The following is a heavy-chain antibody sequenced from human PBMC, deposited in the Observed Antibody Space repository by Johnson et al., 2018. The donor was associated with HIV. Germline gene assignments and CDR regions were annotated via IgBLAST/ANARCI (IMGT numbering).Heavy chain of an antibody. Sequence: QVQLVESGGGVVQPGKSLRLSCAASGFTFRNYGMHWVRQAPGKGLEWVAVISSDGSNRYSADSVKGRFTISRDNSKNTLYLLMNSLRAEDTAVYYCARDWFMVQGADAFDIWGQGTMVTVSS. CDR1: GFTFRNYG. V-gene: IGHV3-30*03. CDR3: ARDWFMVQGADAFDI. D-gene: IGHD3-10*01. CDR2: ISSDGSNR. J-gene: IGHJ3*02.